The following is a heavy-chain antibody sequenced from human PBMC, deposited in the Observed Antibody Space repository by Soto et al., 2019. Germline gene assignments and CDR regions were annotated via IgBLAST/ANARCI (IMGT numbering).Heavy chain of an antibody. D-gene: IGHD3-16*01. CDR1: GDSISSGGYS. Sequence: SETLSLTCTVSGDSISSGGYSWSWIRQSPGKGLEWIGYIYHSGSSYYNPSLKSRLTMSVDTSRNHFSLKLNSVTAADTAVFYCARRGSGTLDPWGQGILVTVSS. CDR3: ARRGSGTLDP. CDR2: IYHSGSS. J-gene: IGHJ5*02. V-gene: IGHV4-30-2*06.